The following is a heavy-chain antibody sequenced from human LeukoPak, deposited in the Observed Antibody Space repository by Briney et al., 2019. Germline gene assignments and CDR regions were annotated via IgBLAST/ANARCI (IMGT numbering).Heavy chain of an antibody. V-gene: IGHV3-30*18. CDR3: AKEVSSGWFRGFDY. D-gene: IGHD6-19*01. Sequence: DPGGSLRLSCAASGFTFSSSGMHWVRQAPGKGLEWVAVISYDGSNKYYADSVKGRFTISRDNSKNTLYLQMNSLRAEDTAVYYCAKEVSSGWFRGFDYWGQGTLVTVSS. CDR1: GFTFSSSG. CDR2: ISYDGSNK. J-gene: IGHJ4*02.